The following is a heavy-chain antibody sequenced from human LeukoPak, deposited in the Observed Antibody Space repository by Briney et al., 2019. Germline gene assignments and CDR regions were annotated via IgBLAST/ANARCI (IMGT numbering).Heavy chain of an antibody. V-gene: IGHV1-69*05. CDR3: ARDRSVVVVAATHGWFDP. D-gene: IGHD2-15*01. J-gene: IGHJ5*02. CDR2: IIPIFGTA. CDR1: GGTFSSYA. Sequence: ASVKVSCKASGGTFSSYAISWVRQAPGQGLEWMGRIIPIFGTANYAQKFQGRVTITTDESTSTAYMELSSLRSEDTAVCYCARDRSVVVVAATHGWFDPWGQGTLVTVSS.